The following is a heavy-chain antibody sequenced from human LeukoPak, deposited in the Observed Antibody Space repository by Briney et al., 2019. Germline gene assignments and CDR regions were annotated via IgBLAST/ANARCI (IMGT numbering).Heavy chain of an antibody. D-gene: IGHD3-9*01. CDR1: GFTFSSYA. CDR2: ISGSGGST. V-gene: IGHV3-23*01. Sequence: GGSLRLSCAASGFTFSSYAMSSVRQAPGKGLEWVSAISGSGGSTYYADSVKGRFTISRDNSKNTLYLQMNSLRAEDTAVYYCARRYFDWLLHGGAFDIWGQGTMVTVSS. J-gene: IGHJ3*02. CDR3: ARRYFDWLLHGGAFDI.